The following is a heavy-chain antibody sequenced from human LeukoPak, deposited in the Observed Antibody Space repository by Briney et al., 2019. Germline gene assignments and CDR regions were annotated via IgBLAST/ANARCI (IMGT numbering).Heavy chain of an antibody. CDR3: ARVPAGYGPYYFDY. J-gene: IGHJ4*02. D-gene: IGHD5-18*01. Sequence: ASVKVSCKASGYTFSGHYIHWVRQAPGQGLEWMGWINPNSGGTNYAQKFQGRVTMTRDTSISTAYMELSSLRSDDTAVYYRARVPAGYGPYYFDYWGQGTLATVSS. V-gene: IGHV1-2*02. CDR1: GYTFSGHY. CDR2: INPNSGGT.